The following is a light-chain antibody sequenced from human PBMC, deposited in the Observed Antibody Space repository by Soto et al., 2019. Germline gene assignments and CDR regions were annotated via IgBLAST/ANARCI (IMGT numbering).Light chain of an antibody. Sequence: QSALTQPPSASGSPGQSVSISCAGTSSDVGGYNSVSWYQQHPGTAPKLIIYEVTTRPSGVPDRFSGSKSGNTASLTVSGLQEEDEADYYCSSYAGPNGPLFGGGTKVTVL. CDR1: SSDVGGYNS. CDR2: EVT. V-gene: IGLV2-8*01. J-gene: IGLJ2*01. CDR3: SSYAGPNGPL.